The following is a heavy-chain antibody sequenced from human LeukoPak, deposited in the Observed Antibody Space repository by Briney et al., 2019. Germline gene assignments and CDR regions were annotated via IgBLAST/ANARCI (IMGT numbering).Heavy chain of an antibody. J-gene: IGHJ6*03. CDR3: AREYRDSHYYYYYMDV. CDR2: INWNGGST. Sequence: PGGSLRLSCAASGFTFDDYGMSWVRQAPGKGLEWVSGINWNGGSTGYADSVKGRFTISRDNAKNSLYLQMNSLRAEDTALYHCAREYRDSHYYYYYMDVWGKGTTVTVSS. V-gene: IGHV3-20*01. CDR1: GFTFDDYG. D-gene: IGHD2-21*02.